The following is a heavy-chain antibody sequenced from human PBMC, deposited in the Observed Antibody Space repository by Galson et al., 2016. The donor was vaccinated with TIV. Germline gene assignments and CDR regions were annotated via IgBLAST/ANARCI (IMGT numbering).Heavy chain of an antibody. J-gene: IGHJ4*02. D-gene: IGHD5-24*01. Sequence: SLRLSCATSGFNFDDSAFTWARQVPGKGLEWVCDINWNGRKTRYRDSVTGRFTVSRDNGKKTLYLQLSSLRTEDTGLYYCTRNPAEMRKESDYYDYWGQGTLVTVSS. CDR2: INWNGRKT. CDR3: TRNPAEMRKESDYYDY. CDR1: GFNFDDSA. V-gene: IGHV3-20*04.